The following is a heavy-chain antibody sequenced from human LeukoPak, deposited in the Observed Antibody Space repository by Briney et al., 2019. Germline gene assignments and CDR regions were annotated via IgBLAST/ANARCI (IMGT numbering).Heavy chain of an antibody. CDR1: GGSISSDW. CDR3: ARGRGIRYCSSTSCFRNVWFDP. J-gene: IGHJ5*02. D-gene: IGHD2-2*01. V-gene: IGHV4-4*02. CDR2: IYHSGST. Sequence: SETLSLTCAVSGGSISSDWRTWVRQPPGKGLEWIGEIYHSGSTNYNPSLKSRVTISVDTSKNQFSLKLSSVTAADTAVYYCARGRGIRYCSSTSCFRNVWFDPWGQGTLVTVSS.